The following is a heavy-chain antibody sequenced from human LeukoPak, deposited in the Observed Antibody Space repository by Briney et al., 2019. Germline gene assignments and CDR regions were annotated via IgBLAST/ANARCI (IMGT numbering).Heavy chain of an antibody. CDR3: ASLSAVAGTIDFDY. CDR2: IIPIFGTA. J-gene: IGHJ4*02. D-gene: IGHD6-19*01. Sequence: GASVKVSCKASGGTFSSYAISWVRQAPGQGLEWMGGIIPIFGTANYAQKFQGRVTITADKSTSTAYMELSSLRSEDTAVYYCASLSAVAGTIDFDYWGQGTLVTVSS. CDR1: GGTFSSYA. V-gene: IGHV1-69*06.